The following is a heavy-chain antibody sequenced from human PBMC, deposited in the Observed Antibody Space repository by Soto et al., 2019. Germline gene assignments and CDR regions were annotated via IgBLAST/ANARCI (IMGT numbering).Heavy chain of an antibody. CDR1: GFTFSSYS. CDR3: ARVRKTGTTYD. D-gene: IGHD1-7*01. J-gene: IGHJ4*02. Sequence: AAESLRLSCAASGFTFSSYSMNWVRQAPGKGLEWVSSISSSSSYIYYADSVKGRFTISRDNAKNSLYLQMNSLRAEDTAVYYCARVRKTGTTYDWGQGTLVTVSS. CDR2: ISSSSSYI. V-gene: IGHV3-21*01.